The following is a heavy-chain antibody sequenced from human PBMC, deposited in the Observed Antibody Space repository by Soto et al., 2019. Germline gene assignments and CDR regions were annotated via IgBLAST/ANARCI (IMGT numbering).Heavy chain of an antibody. Sequence: HPVGSLRLSCVAPGLIFSNYAMSWVRQAPGKGLEWVSGISGSGGSPHYADSAKGRFTISRDNSKNTLFLQMNTLRAEDTAVYYCAREGDITAAFDYWGQGTLVTVSS. V-gene: IGHV3-23*01. D-gene: IGHD6-13*01. CDR1: GLIFSNYA. CDR3: AREGDITAAFDY. CDR2: ISGSGGSP. J-gene: IGHJ4*02.